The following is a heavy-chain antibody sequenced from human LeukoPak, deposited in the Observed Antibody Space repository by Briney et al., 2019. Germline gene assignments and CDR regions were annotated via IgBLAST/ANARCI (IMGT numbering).Heavy chain of an antibody. CDR3: ASSHPLGSNNDYYTPFDY. Sequence: SETLSLTCTVSGGSISSYYWSWIRQPPGKGLEWIGYIYYSGSTNYNPSLKSRVTISVDTSKNQFSLKLSSVTAADTAVYYCASSHPLGSNNDYYTPFDYWGQGTLVTVSA. D-gene: IGHD2-21*02. V-gene: IGHV4-59*01. J-gene: IGHJ4*02. CDR2: IYYSGST. CDR1: GGSISSYY.